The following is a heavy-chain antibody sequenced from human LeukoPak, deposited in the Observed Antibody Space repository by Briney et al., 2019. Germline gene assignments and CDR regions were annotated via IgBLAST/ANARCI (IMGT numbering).Heavy chain of an antibody. CDR3: ARTLGDYGSGSYYY. V-gene: IGHV4-38-2*02. J-gene: IGHJ4*02. CDR2: IYHSGST. D-gene: IGHD3-10*01. Sequence: SETLSLTCTVSGYSISSGYYWGWIRQPPGKGLEWIGSIYHSGSTYYNPSLKSRVTISVNTTKNQFSLKLSSVPAADTAVYYCARTLGDYGSGSYYYRGQGTLVTVSS. CDR1: GYSISSGYY.